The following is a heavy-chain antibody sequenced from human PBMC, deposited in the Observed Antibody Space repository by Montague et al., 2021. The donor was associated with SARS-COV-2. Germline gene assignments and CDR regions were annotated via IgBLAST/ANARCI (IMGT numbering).Heavy chain of an antibody. J-gene: IGHJ6*02. CDR2: TYYRSKWYN. Sequence: CAISGDSVSSNSATWNWVRQSPSRGLEWLRRTYYRSKWYNDYAVSVRGRATINPDTSKNQFSLQLNSVTPEDTAIYYCTSGREGNYNVMDVWGQGTTVTVSS. D-gene: IGHD1-1*01. CDR3: TSGREGNYNVMDV. V-gene: IGHV6-1*01. CDR1: GDSVSSNSAT.